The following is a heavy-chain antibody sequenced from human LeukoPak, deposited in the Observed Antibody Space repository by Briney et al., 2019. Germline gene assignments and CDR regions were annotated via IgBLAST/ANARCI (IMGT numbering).Heavy chain of an antibody. CDR2: ISAYNGNA. D-gene: IGHD6-19*01. Sequence: TSVKVSCKASGYTFTSYGISWVRQAPGQGLEWMGWISAYNGNANYAQKLQGRVTMTTDTSTSTAYMELRSLRSDDTAVYYCARVAPGSSGWYPVGDYWGQGTLVTVSS. CDR3: ARVAPGSSGWYPVGDY. CDR1: GYTFTSYG. V-gene: IGHV1-18*01. J-gene: IGHJ4*02.